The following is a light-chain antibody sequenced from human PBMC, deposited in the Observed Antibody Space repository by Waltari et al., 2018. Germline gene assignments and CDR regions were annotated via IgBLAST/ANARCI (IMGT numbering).Light chain of an antibody. J-gene: IGLJ3*02. CDR3: AAWFDSLNAWV. CDR1: YPHIAITT. CDR2: NNN. V-gene: IGLV1-44*01. Sequence: QSVLTQPPSASGTPGQGVTIPCSGTYPHIAITTVTWYLHLPGTAPNLLIYNNNQRPSGIPARFSASKSGTSASLAISGLQSEDEADYYCAAWFDSLNAWVFAGGTKLTVL.